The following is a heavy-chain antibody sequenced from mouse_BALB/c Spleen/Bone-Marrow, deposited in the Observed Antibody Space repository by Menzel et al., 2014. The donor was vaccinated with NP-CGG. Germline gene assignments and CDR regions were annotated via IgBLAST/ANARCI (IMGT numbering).Heavy chain of an antibody. Sequence: EVQRVESGAELVKPGASVKLSCTASGFNIKDTYMHWVNQRPEQGLEWIGRIDPANGNTKYDPKFQGKATITPDTSSNTAYLYLSGLTSEDTAVYYCGRRGKNYDMAYWGQGTSVTVSS. CDR2: IDPANGNT. CDR1: GFNIKDTY. V-gene: IGHV14-3*02. CDR3: GRRGKNYDMAY. J-gene: IGHJ4*01.